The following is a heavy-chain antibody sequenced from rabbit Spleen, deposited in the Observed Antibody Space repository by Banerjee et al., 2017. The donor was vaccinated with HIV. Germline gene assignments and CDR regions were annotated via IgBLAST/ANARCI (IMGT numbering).Heavy chain of an antibody. CDR2: IYIGKSGGT. Sequence: QEQLEESGGDLVKPGASLTLTCTASGFSFSSSYYMSWVRQAPGRGLEWIACIYIGKSGGTWYASWAKGRFTISKPASTTVTLQMTSLTAADTATYFCARDLAGVVGWNLNLWGPGTLVTVS. D-gene: IGHD4-1*01. V-gene: IGHV1S45*01. CDR3: ARDLAGVVGWNLNL. J-gene: IGHJ4*01. CDR1: GFSFSSSYY.